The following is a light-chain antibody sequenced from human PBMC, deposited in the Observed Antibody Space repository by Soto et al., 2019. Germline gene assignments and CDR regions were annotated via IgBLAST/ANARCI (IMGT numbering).Light chain of an antibody. J-gene: IGLJ1*01. CDR2: EVN. Sequence: QSALTQPASVSGSPGQSITISCTGTSSDIGNYNYVSWYQQHPGQAPKLIIYEVNNRPSGVSNRFSGSKSDNTASLTISGLQAEDEADYYCSSYTTVNTLVSFGTGTKLTVL. V-gene: IGLV2-14*01. CDR1: SSDIGNYNY. CDR3: SSYTTVNTLVS.